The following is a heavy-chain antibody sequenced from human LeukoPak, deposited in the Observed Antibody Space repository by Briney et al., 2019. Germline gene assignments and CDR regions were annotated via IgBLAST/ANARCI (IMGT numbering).Heavy chain of an antibody. CDR3: ARDFTSGSYYYYYYYGMDV. D-gene: IGHD1-26*01. CDR2: IYTSGST. CDR1: GGSISSYY. V-gene: IGHV4-4*07. J-gene: IGHJ6*02. Sequence: SETLSLTCTVSGGSISSYYWSWIRQPAGKGLEWIGRIYTSGSTNYSPSLKSRVTMSVDTSKNQFSLKLSPVTAADTAVYYCARDFTSGSYYYYYYYGMDVWGQGTTVTVSS.